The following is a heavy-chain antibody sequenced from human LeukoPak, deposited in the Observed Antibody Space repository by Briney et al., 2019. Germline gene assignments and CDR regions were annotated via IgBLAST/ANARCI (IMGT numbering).Heavy chain of an antibody. D-gene: IGHD3-3*01. V-gene: IGHV4-59*08. Sequence: SETLSFTCTVSGASITVDNWSWIRPPPGKELGFLGYILYNGGISYNPSLKSRVTISLDPSKTQFSLMLNSVTAADTAVDFCARHRYGIGADSWGQGILVTVSS. CDR3: ARHRYGIGADS. CDR2: ILYNGGI. CDR1: GASITVDN. J-gene: IGHJ4*02.